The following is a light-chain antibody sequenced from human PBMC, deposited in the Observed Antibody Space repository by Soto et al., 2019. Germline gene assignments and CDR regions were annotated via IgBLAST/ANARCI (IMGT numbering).Light chain of an antibody. J-gene: IGKJ4*01. CDR2: GAS. CDR3: QQSGSSPLT. V-gene: IGKV3-20*01. CDR1: QSVSNNY. Sequence: EIVLTQSTASLSLSPGESATLSCRASQSVSNNYLAWYQQKPGQAPRLLIYGASSRATGIPDRFSGSGSATDFTLTISRLEPEDFAVYFCQQSGSSPLTFGGGTKV.